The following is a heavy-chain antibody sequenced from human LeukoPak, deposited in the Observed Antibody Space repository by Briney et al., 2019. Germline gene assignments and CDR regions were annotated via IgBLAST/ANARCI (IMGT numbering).Heavy chain of an antibody. J-gene: IGHJ4*02. Sequence: SETLSLTCTVSGGSISTFYWSWIRQPPGKGLEWIGYIYYSGSTNYNPSLKSRVTISLDASKNQFSLKLSSVTAADTAVYYCARGYGLGSYYKFFDFWGQGTLVTVSS. CDR1: GGSISTFY. D-gene: IGHD3-10*01. V-gene: IGHV4-59*01. CDR3: ARGYGLGSYYKFFDF. CDR2: IYYSGST.